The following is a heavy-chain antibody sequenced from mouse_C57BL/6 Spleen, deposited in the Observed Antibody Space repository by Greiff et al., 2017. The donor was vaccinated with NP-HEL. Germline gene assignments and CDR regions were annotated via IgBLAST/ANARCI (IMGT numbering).Heavy chain of an antibody. D-gene: IGHD1-1*01. CDR3: VKAYGSREVAWFAY. Sequence: EVKVVESGGGLVQPGASLRLSCAASGFTFTDYYMSWVRQPPGKAPEWLALFRNKANGYTTEYTASVKGRFTISRDNSQNILYLQMNTLRAEDSATYYCVKAYGSREVAWFAYWGQGTLVTVSA. CDR2: FRNKANGYTT. J-gene: IGHJ3*01. CDR1: GFTFTDYY. V-gene: IGHV7-4*01.